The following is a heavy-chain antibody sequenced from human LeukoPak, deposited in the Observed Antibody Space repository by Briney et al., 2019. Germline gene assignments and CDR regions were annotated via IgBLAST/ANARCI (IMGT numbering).Heavy chain of an antibody. CDR2: ISYDGSNK. CDR1: GFTFSSYA. Sequence: GRSLRLSCAASGFTFSSYAMHWVRQAPGKGLEWVAVISYDGSNKYYADSVKGRFTISRHNSKNTLYLQMNSLRAEDTAVYYCASAYDYYYGMDVWGQGTTVTVSS. V-gene: IGHV3-30*14. J-gene: IGHJ6*02. CDR3: ASAYDYYYGMDV.